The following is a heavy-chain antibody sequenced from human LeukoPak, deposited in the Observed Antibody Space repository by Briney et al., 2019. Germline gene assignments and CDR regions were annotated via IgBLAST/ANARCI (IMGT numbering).Heavy chain of an antibody. CDR1: GHTFTSYG. D-gene: IGHD6-13*01. Sequence: ASVKVSCKASGHTFTSYGISWVRQAPGQGLEWMGWISAYNGNTNYAQKLQGRVTMTTDTSTSTVYMELSSLRSEDTAVYYCARDRAKGIAAAGVFDYWGQGTLVTVSS. CDR3: ARDRAKGIAAAGVFDY. V-gene: IGHV1-18*01. CDR2: ISAYNGNT. J-gene: IGHJ4*02.